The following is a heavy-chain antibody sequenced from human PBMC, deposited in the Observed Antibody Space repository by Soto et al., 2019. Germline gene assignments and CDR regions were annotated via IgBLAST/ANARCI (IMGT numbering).Heavy chain of an antibody. CDR1: RYTCSSYD. J-gene: IGHJ4*02. Sequence: GESLKISCAASRYTCSSYDMHWVRQATGKGLEWVSAIGTAGDTYYPGSVKGRFTISRENAKNSLYLQMNSLRAGDTAVYYCARDLGGANDYWGQGTLVTVSS. D-gene: IGHD3-16*01. CDR3: ARDLGGANDY. CDR2: IGTAGDT. V-gene: IGHV3-13*01.